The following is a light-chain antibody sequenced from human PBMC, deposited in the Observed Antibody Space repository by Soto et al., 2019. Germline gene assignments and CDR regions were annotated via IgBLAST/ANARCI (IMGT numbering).Light chain of an antibody. CDR3: QQSYSTPRT. V-gene: IGKV1-39*01. CDR2: AAS. J-gene: IGKJ1*01. Sequence: DIQMTQSSSALSASVGDRVTITGRASQGIRNDLGWYQQKPGKAPKLLIYAASSLQSGVPSRFSGSGSWTDFTLTISSLQPEDVATDYCQQSYSTPRTFGQGTKVDI. CDR1: QGIRND.